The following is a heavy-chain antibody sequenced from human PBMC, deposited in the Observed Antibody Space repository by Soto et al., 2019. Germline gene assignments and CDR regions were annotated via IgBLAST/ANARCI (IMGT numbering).Heavy chain of an antibody. D-gene: IGHD3-22*01. V-gene: IGHV3-23*01. CDR1: GFTFNNYA. Sequence: GGSLRLSCAASGFTFNNYAMSWVRQAPGKGLEWVSAISGSGGSTYYADSVKGRFTISRDNSKNTLYLQMNSLRAEDTAVYYCAKDLERDYYDSGKGVPFDYWGQGTLVTVSS. CDR3: AKDLERDYYDSGKGVPFDY. J-gene: IGHJ4*02. CDR2: ISGSGGST.